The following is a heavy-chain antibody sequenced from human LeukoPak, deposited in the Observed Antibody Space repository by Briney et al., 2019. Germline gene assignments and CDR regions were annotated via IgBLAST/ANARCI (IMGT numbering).Heavy chain of an antibody. Sequence: GGSLRLSCAASGFTFSSYAMSWVRQAPGKGLEWVSAISGSGGSTYYADSVKGRFTISRDNSKNTLYLQMTVLRDEDTALYYCVRDPAPYYHGSGTFDSWGQGTQVTVSS. V-gene: IGHV3-23*01. CDR2: ISGSGGST. J-gene: IGHJ4*02. D-gene: IGHD3-10*01. CDR1: GFTFSSYA. CDR3: VRDPAPYYHGSGTFDS.